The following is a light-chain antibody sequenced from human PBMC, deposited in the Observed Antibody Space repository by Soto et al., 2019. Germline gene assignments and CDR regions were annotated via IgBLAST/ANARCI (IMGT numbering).Light chain of an antibody. V-gene: IGLV1-40*01. CDR2: GNS. CDR3: QSYDSSISRSV. Sequence: QSVLTQPPSVSGAPGQRVTISCTGSSSNIGAGYDVHWYQQLPGTAPKLLIYGNSNRPSGVPDRFSGSKSGNSASLAITGLQAEDEADYYCQSYDSSISRSVFGGGTQLTVL. J-gene: IGLJ2*01. CDR1: SSNIGAGYD.